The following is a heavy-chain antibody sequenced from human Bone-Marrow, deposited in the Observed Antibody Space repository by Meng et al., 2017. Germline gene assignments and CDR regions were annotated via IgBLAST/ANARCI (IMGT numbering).Heavy chain of an antibody. Sequence: GESLKISCAASGFTFSSYAMHWVRQAPGKGLEWVAVISYDGSNKYYADSVKGRFTISRDNSKNTLYLQMNSLRAEDTAVYYCARNTVGSSSWYGSLYYYYGMDVWGHGTTVTVSS. CDR1: GFTFSSYA. V-gene: IGHV3-30*04. CDR3: ARNTVGSSSWYGSLYYYYGMDV. J-gene: IGHJ6*02. CDR2: ISYDGSNK. D-gene: IGHD6-13*01.